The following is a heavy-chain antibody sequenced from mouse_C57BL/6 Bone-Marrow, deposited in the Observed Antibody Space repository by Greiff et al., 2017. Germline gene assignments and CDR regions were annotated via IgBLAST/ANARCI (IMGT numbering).Heavy chain of an antibody. J-gene: IGHJ4*01. CDR3: TGFDDGRYVDAMDY. Sequence: EVKLMESGGGLVQPGGSMKLSCVASGFTFSNYWMNWVRQSPEKGLEWVAQIRLKSDNYATHYAVSVKGRFTISRDDSKSSVYLHMNNIREEDTGNYYSTGFDDGRYVDAMDYWGQGTSVTVSS. V-gene: IGHV6-3*01. D-gene: IGHD2-3*01. CDR1: GFTFSNYW. CDR2: IRLKSDNYAT.